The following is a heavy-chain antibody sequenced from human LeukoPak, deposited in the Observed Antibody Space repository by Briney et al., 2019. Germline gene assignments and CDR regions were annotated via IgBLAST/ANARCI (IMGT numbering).Heavy chain of an antibody. CDR2: INAGNGNT. J-gene: IGHJ4*02. V-gene: IGHV1-3*01. CDR3: ARESGDYEGNFDY. CDR1: GYTFTGYA. Sequence: ASVKASCTASGYTFTGYAMHWVRQAPGQRLEWMGWINAGNGNTKYSQKFQGRVTITRDTSASTAYMELSSLRSEDTAVYYCARESGDYEGNFDYWGQGTLVTVSS. D-gene: IGHD4-17*01.